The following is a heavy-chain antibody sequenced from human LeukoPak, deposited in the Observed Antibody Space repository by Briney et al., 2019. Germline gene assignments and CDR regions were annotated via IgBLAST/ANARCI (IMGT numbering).Heavy chain of an antibody. V-gene: IGHV1-46*01. D-gene: IGHD5-12*01. J-gene: IGHJ4*02. CDR1: GYTFTTYY. CDR3: ARFYSGYEDVDY. Sequence: ASVKVSCKASGYTFTTYYMHWVRQAPGQGLEWMGIINPSGGSTSYAQKFQGRVTMTRDTSTSTVYMELSSLRSEDTAVYYCARFYSGYEDVDYWGQGTLVTVSS. CDR2: INPSGGST.